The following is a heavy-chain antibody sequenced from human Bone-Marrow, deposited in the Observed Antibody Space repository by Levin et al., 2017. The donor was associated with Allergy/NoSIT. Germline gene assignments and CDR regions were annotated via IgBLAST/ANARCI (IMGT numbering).Heavy chain of an antibody. J-gene: IGHJ4*02. CDR2: IGSDVSST. D-gene: IGHD5-24*01. CDR3: ARVEMATVGY. CDR1: GFTFSSSW. Sequence: GESLKISCAASGFTFSSSWMHWVRQAPGKGLVWVSRIGSDVSSTSYADSVKGRFTISRDNAKNTLYLQMNSLRAEDTAVYYCARVEMATVGYWGQGTLVTVSS. V-gene: IGHV3-74*01.